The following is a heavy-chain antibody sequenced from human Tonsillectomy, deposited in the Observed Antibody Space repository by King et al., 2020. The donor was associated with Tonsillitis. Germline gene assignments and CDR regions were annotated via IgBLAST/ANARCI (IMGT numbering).Heavy chain of an antibody. CDR2: IYYSGTT. CDR3: ARGVRTGVDFDF. Sequence: QLQESGPGLVKPSQTLSLPCTVSGGSISSGASYWNWLRQHPGKGLEWIGYIYYSGTTYYNPSLKSRLTLSVDTSENQFSLNLTSVTAADTAVYYCARGVRTGVDFDFWGQGTLVTVSS. CDR1: GGSISSGASY. J-gene: IGHJ4*02. V-gene: IGHV4-31*03. D-gene: IGHD1-14*01.